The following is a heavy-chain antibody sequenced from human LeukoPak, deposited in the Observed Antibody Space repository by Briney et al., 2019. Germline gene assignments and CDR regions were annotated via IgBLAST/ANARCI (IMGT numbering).Heavy chain of an antibody. CDR1: GFTFSSYG. CDR2: ISDDGNTE. CDR3: AKGITIFGVVTPFDY. V-gene: IGHV3-30*18. Sequence: GRSLRLSCAASGFTFSSYGMHWVRQGPGKGLEWVALISDDGNTEFYADSVKGRFTISRDNSKNALYLQMNSLRAEDTAVYYCAKGITIFGVVTPFDYWGQGTLVTVSS. J-gene: IGHJ4*02. D-gene: IGHD3-3*01.